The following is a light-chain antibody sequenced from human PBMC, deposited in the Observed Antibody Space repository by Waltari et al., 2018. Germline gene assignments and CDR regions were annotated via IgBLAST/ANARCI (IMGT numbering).Light chain of an antibody. V-gene: IGKV1-5*03. CDR3: QQYNTYSS. Sequence: DIQMTQSPSNLSASVGDTITITCRASQSISNYLAWYQQKPWKAPKLLIYKTSSSGSGVPSRFSGSGSGTEFTLTISSLQPDDFATYYCQQYNTYSSFGQGTKLEIK. CDR1: QSISNY. J-gene: IGKJ2*03. CDR2: KTS.